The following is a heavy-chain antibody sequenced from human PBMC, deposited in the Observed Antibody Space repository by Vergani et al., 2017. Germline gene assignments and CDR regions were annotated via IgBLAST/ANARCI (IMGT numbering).Heavy chain of an antibody. CDR1: GFTFSSYS. Sequence: EVHLVESGGGLVQPGGSLRLSCAASGFTFSSYSMNWVRQAPGKGLEWVSYISSSSSTIYYADSVKGRFTISRDNAKNSLYLQMNSLRAEDAAVYYWARFPLTTVATGHTDYYYGMDVWGQGTTVTVSS. V-gene: IGHV3-48*01. J-gene: IGHJ6*02. CDR3: ARFPLTTVATGHTDYYYGMDV. CDR2: ISSSSSTI. D-gene: IGHD4-17*01.